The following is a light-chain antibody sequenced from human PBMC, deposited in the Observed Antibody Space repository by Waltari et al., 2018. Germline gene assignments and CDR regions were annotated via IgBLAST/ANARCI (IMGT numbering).Light chain of an antibody. CDR1: SNNVGNQG. Sequence: QAGLTQPPSVSKGLRQTATLTCTGNSNNVGNQGAAWLQQHQGHPPKLLSYRNNNRPPGISERFPASRSGNTASLTITGLQPEDEADYYCSAWDSSLSAWVFGGGTKLTVL. CDR3: SAWDSSLSAWV. CDR2: RNN. J-gene: IGLJ3*02. V-gene: IGLV10-54*04.